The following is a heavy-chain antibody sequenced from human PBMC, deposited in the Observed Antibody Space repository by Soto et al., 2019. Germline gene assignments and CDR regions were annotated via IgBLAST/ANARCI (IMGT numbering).Heavy chain of an antibody. V-gene: IGHV4-30-2*01. CDR1: GGSISSGGFS. D-gene: IGHD1-1*01. CDR2: IFQRGSP. J-gene: IGHJ4*02. Sequence: QLQLQESGSGLVKPSQTLSLTCAVSGGSISSGGFSWSWIRQPPGKGLEWIGYIFQRGSPSYNPSLKSRVTISVERSKNQFFLKLSSVTAADTAVYYCARDRNGLGGIDYWGQGTLVTVSS. CDR3: ARDRNGLGGIDY.